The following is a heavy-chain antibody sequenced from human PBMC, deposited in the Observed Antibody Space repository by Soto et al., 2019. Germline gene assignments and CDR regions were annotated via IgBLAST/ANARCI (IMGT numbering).Heavy chain of an antibody. CDR3: ARDGPRPLVNWFDP. V-gene: IGHV1-8*01. Sequence: ASVKVSCKXSGYTFTSYDINWVRQATGQGLEWMGWMNPNSGNTGYAQKFQGRVTMTRNTSISTAYMELSSLRSEDTAVHYCARDGPRPLVNWFDPWGQGTLVTVSS. CDR2: MNPNSGNT. D-gene: IGHD6-13*01. CDR1: GYTFTSYD. J-gene: IGHJ5*02.